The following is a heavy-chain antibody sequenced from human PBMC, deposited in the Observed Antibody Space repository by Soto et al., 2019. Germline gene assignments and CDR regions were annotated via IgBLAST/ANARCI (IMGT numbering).Heavy chain of an antibody. Sequence: EVQLLESGGGFVQPGGSLRLSCAASGFTFTNYALSWVRQAPGKGLEWVSTIGGGSGSTSYADSVKGRFSISRENSKITLYLQMSSLRAEDTALYYCATRMYSTSWYYFVSWGQGTLVTVSS. V-gene: IGHV3-23*01. D-gene: IGHD6-13*01. CDR3: ATRMYSTSWYYFVS. CDR1: GFTFTNYA. CDR2: IGGGSGST. J-gene: IGHJ4*02.